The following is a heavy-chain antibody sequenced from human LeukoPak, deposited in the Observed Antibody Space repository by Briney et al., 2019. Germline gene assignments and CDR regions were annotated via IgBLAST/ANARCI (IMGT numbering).Heavy chain of an antibody. CDR1: GFSFSNYW. CDR2: VGTDGSSA. J-gene: IGHJ3*02. CDR3: ARSSGYYRYDDLDI. Sequence: GGSLRLSCAASGFSFSNYWMDWVRQVPGKGPVWVSRVGTDGSSAAYADHVKGRFTISRDNAKNTLYLQMNSLRAEDTAVYYCARSSGYYRYDDLDIWGQGTMVTVSS. V-gene: IGHV3-74*01. D-gene: IGHD3-22*01.